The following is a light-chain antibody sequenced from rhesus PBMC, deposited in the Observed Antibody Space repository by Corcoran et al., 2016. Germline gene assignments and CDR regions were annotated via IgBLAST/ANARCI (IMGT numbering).Light chain of an antibody. CDR1: QSVSSY. CDR2: GAS. Sequence: EIVMTQSPTTLSLSPGETATISCRTSQSVSSYLAWYQQKPGQAPRLLIYGASSRATGIPDRVSGRGSGTEVTLTSSSLEPEDFAVYYCQETSNLFTFGPGTKRDIK. J-gene: IGKJ3*01. V-gene: IGKV3-31*02. CDR3: QETSNLFT.